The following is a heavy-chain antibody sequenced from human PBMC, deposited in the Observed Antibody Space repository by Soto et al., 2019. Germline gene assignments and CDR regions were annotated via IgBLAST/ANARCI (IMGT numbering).Heavy chain of an antibody. CDR1: GGSFSGYY. J-gene: IGHJ4*02. CDR3: ARGGGVGATVDY. Sequence: SETLSLTCAVYGGSFSGYYWSWIRQPPGKGLEWIGEINHSGSTNDNPSLKSRVTISVDTSKNQFSLKLSSVTAADTAVYYCARGGGVGATVDYWGQGTLVTVSS. CDR2: INHSGST. V-gene: IGHV4-34*01. D-gene: IGHD1-26*01.